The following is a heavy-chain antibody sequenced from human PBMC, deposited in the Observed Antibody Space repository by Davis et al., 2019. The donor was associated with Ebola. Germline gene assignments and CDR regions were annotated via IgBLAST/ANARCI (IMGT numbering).Heavy chain of an antibody. CDR3: ARDRGYSYAFDI. Sequence: GESLKISCAASGFTFSSYSMNWVRQAPGKGLEWVSSISSSSYIYYADSVKGRFTISRDNAKNSLYLQMNSLRAEDTAVYYCARDRGYSYAFDIWGQGTMVTVSS. CDR1: GFTFSSYS. J-gene: IGHJ3*02. CDR2: ISSSSYI. D-gene: IGHD2-15*01. V-gene: IGHV3-21*01.